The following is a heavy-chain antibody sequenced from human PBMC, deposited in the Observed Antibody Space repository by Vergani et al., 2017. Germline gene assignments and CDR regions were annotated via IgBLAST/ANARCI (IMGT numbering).Heavy chain of an antibody. V-gene: IGHV3-30*18. J-gene: IGHJ5*02. Sequence: QVQLVESGGGVVQPGRSLRLSCAASGFTFSSYGMHWVRQAPGKGLEWVAVISYDGSNKYYADSVKGRFTISRDNSKNTLYLQMNSLRAEDTAVYYCAKKVTFSSWPNWFDPWGQGTLVTVSS. CDR3: AKKVTFSSWPNWFDP. CDR1: GFTFSSYG. CDR2: ISYDGSNK. D-gene: IGHD6-13*01.